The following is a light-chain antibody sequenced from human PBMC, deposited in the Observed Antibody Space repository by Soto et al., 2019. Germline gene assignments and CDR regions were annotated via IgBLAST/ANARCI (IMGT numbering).Light chain of an antibody. CDR1: EDIDTS. Sequence: DIQMTQSPSTLSVPLGDRITITCRASEDIDTSLAWFQQRPGKAPKVLIAGASGLMNGVPSTFSGSGSGTEFALTINSVQPDDFATYFCQHYVTFSWTVGQGTKVDIK. CDR3: QHYVTFSWT. CDR2: GAS. J-gene: IGKJ1*01. V-gene: IGKV1-5*01.